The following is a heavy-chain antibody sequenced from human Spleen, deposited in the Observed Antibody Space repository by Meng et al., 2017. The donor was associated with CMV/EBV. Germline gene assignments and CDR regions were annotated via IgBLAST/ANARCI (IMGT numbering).Heavy chain of an antibody. V-gene: IGHV3-73*01. J-gene: IGHJ4*02. D-gene: IGHD1-14*01. Sequence: GGSLRLSCAASGFIFSGSSMHWVRQASGKGLEWVGRIRNKTNNYATAYAASVKGRFTVSRDDSKNMVYLQMRSLKTEDTALYYCTRHVSGGPRYWGQGTLVTVSS. CDR2: IRNKTNNYAT. CDR3: TRHVSGGPRY. CDR1: GFIFSGSS.